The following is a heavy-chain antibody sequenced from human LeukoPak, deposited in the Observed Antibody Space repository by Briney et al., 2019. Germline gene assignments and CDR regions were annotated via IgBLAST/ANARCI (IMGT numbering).Heavy chain of an antibody. J-gene: IGHJ4*02. CDR2: IYYSGST. CDR3: AREAMYSYGNNFDY. CDR1: GGSVSSGSYY. V-gene: IGHV4-61*01. Sequence: SETLSLTCTVSGGSVSSGSYYWSWIRQPPGKGLAWIGYIYYSGSTNYNPSLKSRVTISVDTSKNQFSLKLSSVTAADTAVYHCAREAMYSYGNNFDYWGQGTLVTVSS. D-gene: IGHD5-18*01.